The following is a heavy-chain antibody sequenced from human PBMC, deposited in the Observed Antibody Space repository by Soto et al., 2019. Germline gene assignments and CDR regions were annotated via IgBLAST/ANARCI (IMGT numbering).Heavy chain of an antibody. CDR1: GGSISSFY. J-gene: IGHJ5*02. D-gene: IGHD2-2*01. CDR2: IYYSGNT. V-gene: IGHV4-59*08. Sequence: ETLSLTCIVSGGSISSFYWNWIRLPPGKGLEWIGYIYYSGNTNYNPSLKSRVTMSVDTSKNQFSLKLNSVTAADTAVYYCARVPGPWGQGTLVTVSS. CDR3: ARVPGP.